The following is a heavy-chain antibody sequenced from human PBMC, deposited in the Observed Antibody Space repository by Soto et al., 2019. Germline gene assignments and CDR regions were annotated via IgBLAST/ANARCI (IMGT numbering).Heavy chain of an antibody. Sequence: QVQLQESGPGLVKPSQTLSLTCTVSGGSIGSGGYYWSWIRQHPGKGLEWIGYIYYSGSTYYNPSLKSRVTISVDTSKNQFSLKLSSVTAADTAVYYCARRSIAVAGTHGGYFQHWGQGTLVTVSS. CDR2: IYYSGST. CDR1: GGSIGSGGYY. V-gene: IGHV4-31*03. J-gene: IGHJ1*01. CDR3: ARRSIAVAGTHGGYFQH. D-gene: IGHD6-19*01.